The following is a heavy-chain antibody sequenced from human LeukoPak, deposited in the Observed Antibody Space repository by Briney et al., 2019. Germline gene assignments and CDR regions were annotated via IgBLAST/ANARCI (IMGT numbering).Heavy chain of an antibody. CDR3: ARGARRSDY. J-gene: IGHJ4*02. D-gene: IGHD1-26*01. V-gene: IGHV4-59*01. Sequence: SETLSLTCTVSGASITSYYWTWFRQPPGRGLEWIGHIYSSGSTNYNPSLKSRVTISVDTSKNQFSLKLSSVTAADTAVYYCARGARRSDYWGQGTLVTVSS. CDR2: IYSSGST. CDR1: GASITSYY.